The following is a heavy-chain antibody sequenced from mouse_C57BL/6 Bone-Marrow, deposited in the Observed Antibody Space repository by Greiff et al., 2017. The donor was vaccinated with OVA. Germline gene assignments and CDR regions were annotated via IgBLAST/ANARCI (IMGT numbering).Heavy chain of an antibody. J-gene: IGHJ2*01. V-gene: IGHV1-80*01. D-gene: IGHD1-1*01. CDR1: GYAFSSYW. CDR2: IYPGDGDT. CDR3: AITTVVATDYFDY. Sequence: QVQLKQSGAELVKPGASVKISCKASGYAFSSYWMNWVKQRPGKGLEWIGQIYPGDGDTNYNGKFKGKATLTADKSSSTAYMQLSSLTSEDSAVYFCAITTVVATDYFDYWGQGTTLTVSS.